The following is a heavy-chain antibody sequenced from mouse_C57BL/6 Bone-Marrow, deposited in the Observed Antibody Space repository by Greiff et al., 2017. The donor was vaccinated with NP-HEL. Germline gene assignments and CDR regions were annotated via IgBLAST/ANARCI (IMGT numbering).Heavy chain of an antibody. J-gene: IGHJ2*01. CDR3: TTWGSLWYFDY. Sequence: VQLQQSGAELVRPGASVKLSCTASGFNIKDDYMHWVKQRPEQGLEWIGWIDPENGDTEYASKFQGKATITADPSSNTAYLQLSSLTSEDTAVYYCTTWGSLWYFDYWGQGTTLTVSS. CDR1: GFNIKDDY. CDR2: IDPENGDT. D-gene: IGHD6-2*01. V-gene: IGHV14-4*01.